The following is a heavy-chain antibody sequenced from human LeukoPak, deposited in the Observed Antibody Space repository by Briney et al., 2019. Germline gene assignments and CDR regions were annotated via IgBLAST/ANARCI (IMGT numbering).Heavy chain of an antibody. CDR2: INPSGGST. CDR1: GYTFTSYY. D-gene: IGHD3-22*01. Sequence: ASVKVSCKASGYTFTSYYMHWVRQAPGQGLEWMGIINPSGGSTSYAQKFQGRVTMTRDTSTSTVYMELSSLRSEDTAVYYCARGGAIEYYYDSSGFYSHFDYWGQGTLVTVSS. J-gene: IGHJ4*02. CDR3: ARGGAIEYYYDSSGFYSHFDY. V-gene: IGHV1-46*01.